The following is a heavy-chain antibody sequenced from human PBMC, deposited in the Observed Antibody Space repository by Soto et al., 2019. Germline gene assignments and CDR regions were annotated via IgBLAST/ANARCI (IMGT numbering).Heavy chain of an antibody. J-gene: IGHJ2*01. CDR3: ARRGGREYFDP. V-gene: IGHV5-51*01. D-gene: IGHD3-16*01. CDR2: IYPGDSDT. Sequence: PGESLKISCHGSGYRFTSNWIGWVRQMPGKGLEWMGIIYPGDSDTRYSPSFQGQVTISADRSISTTYLQWSSLKASDTAMYYCARRGGREYFDPWGRGTLVTVSS. CDR1: GYRFTSNW.